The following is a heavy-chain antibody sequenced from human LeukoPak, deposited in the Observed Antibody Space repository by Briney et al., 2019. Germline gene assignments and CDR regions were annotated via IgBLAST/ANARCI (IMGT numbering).Heavy chain of an antibody. V-gene: IGHV3-23*01. CDR2: ISGSGGST. Sequence: GGSLRLSCAASGFTFSSYAMNWGRQAPGKGLEWVSAISGSGGSTYYADSVKGRFTISRDNSKNTLHLQMNSLRAEDTAVYNCAKDRNWNYIFDYWGQGTLVTVSS. CDR3: AKDRNWNYIFDY. J-gene: IGHJ4*02. CDR1: GFTFSSYA. D-gene: IGHD1-7*01.